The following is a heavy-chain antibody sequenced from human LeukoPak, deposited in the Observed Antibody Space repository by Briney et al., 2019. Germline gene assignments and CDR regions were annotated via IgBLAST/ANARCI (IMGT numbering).Heavy chain of an antibody. D-gene: IGHD1-14*01. CDR3: ASGMIEFDY. Sequence: GGSLRLSCAASGFTFSSYGMHWVRQAPGKGLEWVANIKEDGGEMYYVDSVKGRFIISRDNAKNSVYLQMNILRVEDTAVYYCASGMIEFDYWGQGTLVTVSS. J-gene: IGHJ4*02. V-gene: IGHV3-7*01. CDR1: GFTFSSYG. CDR2: IKEDGGEM.